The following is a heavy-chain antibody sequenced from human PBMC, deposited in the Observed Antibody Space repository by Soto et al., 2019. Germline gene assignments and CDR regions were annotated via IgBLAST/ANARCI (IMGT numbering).Heavy chain of an antibody. CDR2: VYRDGSA. D-gene: IGHD3-22*01. CDR3: ARLIYDSRLNYLYFDS. V-gene: IGHV4-4*02. J-gene: IGHJ4*02. CDR1: GVSISSGNW. Sequence: ASETLSLTCDVSGVSISSGNWWSWVRQPPGKELEWIGEVYRDGSANYHPSLERRVTISVDTSKNQLSLRLSSVTAADTAIYYCARLIYDSRLNYLYFDSWGQGMLVTVSS.